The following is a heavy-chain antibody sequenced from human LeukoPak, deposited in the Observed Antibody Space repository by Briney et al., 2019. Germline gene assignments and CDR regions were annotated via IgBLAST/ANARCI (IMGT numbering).Heavy chain of an antibody. CDR1: GFTFSTYW. V-gene: IGHV3-74*01. Sequence: GGSLRLSCAASGFTFSTYWMHWVRQAPGKGLVWVSRINTGGSGTTYADSVKGRFAISRDNAKNTLYLQMNSLRAEDTAVYYCARAAPLGQWLPYFDYWGQGSLVTVSS. CDR2: INTGGSGT. J-gene: IGHJ4*02. CDR3: ARAAPLGQWLPYFDY. D-gene: IGHD5-12*01.